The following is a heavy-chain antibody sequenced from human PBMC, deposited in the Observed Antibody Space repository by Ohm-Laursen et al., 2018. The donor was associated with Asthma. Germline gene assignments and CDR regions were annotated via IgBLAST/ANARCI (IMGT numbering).Heavy chain of an antibody. CDR3: ARDAGLGSYFDY. J-gene: IGHJ4*02. CDR1: GFTFSIYA. V-gene: IGHV3-30-3*01. Sequence: SLRLSCAASGFTFSIYAMHWVRQAPGKGLEWVAVISYDGSNKYYADSVKGRFTISRDNSKNTLYLQMNSLRAEDTAVYYCARDAGLGSYFDYWGQGTLVTVSS. CDR2: ISYDGSNK. D-gene: IGHD7-27*01.